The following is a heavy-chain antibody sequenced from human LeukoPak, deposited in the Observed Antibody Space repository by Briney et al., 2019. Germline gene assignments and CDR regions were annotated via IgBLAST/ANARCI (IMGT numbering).Heavy chain of an antibody. D-gene: IGHD4/OR15-4a*01. CDR1: GGSISSYY. CDR3: ARRDYYANSDDNYHSFEY. J-gene: IGHJ4*02. CDR2: IYTSGST. V-gene: IGHV4-4*07. Sequence: PETLSLTCTVSGGSISSYYWSWIRPPAGKGLEWIGRIYTSGSTNYNPSLKSRVTISVDKSKNQFSLRLNSVTAADTAVYYCARRDYYANSDDNYHSFEYWGQGTLVTVPS.